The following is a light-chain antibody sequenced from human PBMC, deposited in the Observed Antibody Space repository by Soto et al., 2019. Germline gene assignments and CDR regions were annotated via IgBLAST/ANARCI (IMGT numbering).Light chain of an antibody. V-gene: IGKV3-15*01. Sequence: EVLVTQSPATLSVSPGEGVTLPCRASQSVSTDLAWYQQKPGQAPRLLIYGASIRAIGVPDRFSGSGSGTDFTFTISSLQSEDSAIYYCQQYFRWPPWTFDQGTKVDIK. CDR1: QSVSTD. J-gene: IGKJ1*01. CDR3: QQYFRWPPWT. CDR2: GAS.